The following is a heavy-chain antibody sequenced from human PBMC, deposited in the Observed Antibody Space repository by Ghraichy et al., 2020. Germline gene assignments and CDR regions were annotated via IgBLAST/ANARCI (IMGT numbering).Heavy chain of an antibody. Sequence: GGSLRLSCAASGFTFSTYWMHWVRQAPGKGLVWVSRINSDGSDTSYADSVKGRFTISRDNAKNTLYLQMNSLRAEDTAVYYCATVGTKWELLGWGQGTLVTVSS. CDR3: ATVGTKWELLG. D-gene: IGHD1-26*01. CDR2: INSDGSDT. V-gene: IGHV3-74*01. J-gene: IGHJ4*02. CDR1: GFTFSTYW.